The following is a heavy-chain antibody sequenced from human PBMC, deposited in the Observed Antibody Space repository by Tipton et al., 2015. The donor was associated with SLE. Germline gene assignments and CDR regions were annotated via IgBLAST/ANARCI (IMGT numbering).Heavy chain of an antibody. V-gene: IGHV4-59*01. Sequence: TLSLTCTVSGGSISSYYWSWIRQPPGKGLEWIGYIYYSGSTNYNPSLKSRVTISVDTSKNQFSLKLSSVTAADTAVYYCARVRISSGYDFWSGYYNYYYYYYMDVWGKGTTVTVSS. CDR2: IYYSGST. J-gene: IGHJ6*03. CDR1: GGSISSYY. CDR3: ARVRISSGYDFWSGYYNYYYYYYMDV. D-gene: IGHD3-3*01.